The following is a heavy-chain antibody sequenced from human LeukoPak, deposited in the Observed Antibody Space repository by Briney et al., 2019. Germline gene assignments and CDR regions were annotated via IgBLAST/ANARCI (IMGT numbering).Heavy chain of an antibody. CDR3: ARDLSVNWGFEYYYYMDV. Sequence: ASVKVSCKASGYTFTSYDINWVRQATGQGLEWMGWMNPNSANTGYAQKFQGRVTMTRDTSISTAYMELSRLRSDDTAVYYCARDLSVNWGFEYYYYMDVWGKGTTVTVSS. CDR2: MNPNSANT. CDR1: GYTFTSYD. V-gene: IGHV1-8*01. D-gene: IGHD7-27*01. J-gene: IGHJ6*03.